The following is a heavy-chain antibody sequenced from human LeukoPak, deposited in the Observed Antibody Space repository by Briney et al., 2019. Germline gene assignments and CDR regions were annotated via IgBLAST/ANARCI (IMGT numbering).Heavy chain of an antibody. Sequence: SETLSLTCTVSGGSISSYYWSWSRNPPGKGLEWMGYIYYSGSTNYNPTLKSRVTISVDTSKNQFSLKLSSVTAADTAVYYCAGEDYYGSGSYYNYWGQGTLVTVSS. D-gene: IGHD3-10*01. CDR3: AGEDYYGSGSYYNY. J-gene: IGHJ4*02. CDR2: IYYSGST. V-gene: IGHV4-59*01. CDR1: GGSISSYY.